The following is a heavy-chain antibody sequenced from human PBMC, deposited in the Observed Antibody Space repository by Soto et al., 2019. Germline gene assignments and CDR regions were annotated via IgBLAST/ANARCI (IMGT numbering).Heavy chain of an antibody. CDR2: IIPNFGTT. J-gene: IGHJ4*02. D-gene: IGHD2-15*01. CDR1: GGSFSNFV. CDR3: ASVVGGEATIRY. V-gene: IGHV1-69*01. Sequence: QVQLVQSGAEVKKPGSSVKVSCKASGGSFSNFVISWVRQAPGQGLEWMGGIIPNFGTTNYAQKFQGKVTMTADETTRTVYLELCGMTSEDTSVYYCASVVGGEATIRYWGQGTLVTVSS.